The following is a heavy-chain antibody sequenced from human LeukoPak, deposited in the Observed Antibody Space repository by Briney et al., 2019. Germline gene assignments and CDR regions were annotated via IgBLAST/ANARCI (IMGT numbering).Heavy chain of an antibody. CDR2: ISWNSGSI. Sequence: GGSLRLSCAASGFTFDDYAMHWVRQAPGKGLEWVSGISWNSGSIGYADSVKGRFTISRDNAKNSLYLQMNSLRAEDTALYYCAKVYCSGGSCYFHYWGQGTLVTVSS. CDR3: AKVYCSGGSCYFHY. J-gene: IGHJ4*02. CDR1: GFTFDDYA. D-gene: IGHD2-15*01. V-gene: IGHV3-9*01.